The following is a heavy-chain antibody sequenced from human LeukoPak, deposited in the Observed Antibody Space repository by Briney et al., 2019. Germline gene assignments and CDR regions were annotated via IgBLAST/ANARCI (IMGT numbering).Heavy chain of an antibody. CDR2: TRDDASKT. D-gene: IGHD3-22*01. CDR1: GFTFRSYG. CDR3: AKHPPFYFDRSGFYQDY. V-gene: IGHV3-30*02. Sequence: PGGSLRLSCTGSGFTFRSYGMHWVRQAPGKGLEWVAYTRDDASKTWYGGSVKGRFTISRDNSRDTLYLQMNSLRVEDSAVYYCAKHPPFYFDRSGFYQDYWGQGTLVTVSS. J-gene: IGHJ4*02.